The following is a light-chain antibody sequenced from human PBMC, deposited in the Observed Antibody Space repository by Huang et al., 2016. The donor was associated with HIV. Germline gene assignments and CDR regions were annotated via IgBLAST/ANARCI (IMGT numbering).Light chain of an antibody. CDR3: QQYSTSSYT. Sequence: PGERATLTCGASKSVRNNYLAWYQQKPGLAPRLLIYDAHVRATGIPDRFSGSGSGTDFTLTISRLEPEDFAMYYCQQYSTSSYTFGQGTKVDI. V-gene: IGKV3D-20*01. J-gene: IGKJ2*01. CDR1: KSVRNNY. CDR2: DAH.